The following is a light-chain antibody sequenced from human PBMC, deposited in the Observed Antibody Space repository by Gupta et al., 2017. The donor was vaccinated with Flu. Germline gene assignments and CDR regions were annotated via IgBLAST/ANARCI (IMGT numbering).Light chain of an antibody. CDR2: TAS. J-gene: IGKJ4*01. CDR1: QGISTF. Sequence: DIQLTQSPSFLSASVGDRVTITCRASQGISTFLAWYQQKPGKAPNLLIYTASTLQSGVPSRFSGSGSGTEFTLTINSLQPEDFATYYCQQLKNYPLTFGGGTTVEIK. CDR3: QQLKNYPLT. V-gene: IGKV1-9*01.